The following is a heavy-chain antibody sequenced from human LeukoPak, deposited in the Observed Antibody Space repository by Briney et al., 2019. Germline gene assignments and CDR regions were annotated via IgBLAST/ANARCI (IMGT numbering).Heavy chain of an antibody. D-gene: IGHD3-9*01. V-gene: IGHV4-61*09. CDR1: GYSITSGNFF. CDR2: ISSTGST. J-gene: IGHJ5*02. Sequence: SETLSLTCTVTGYSITSGNFFWPWLRQPAGTGPEWVGHISSTGSTSYNPSLKSRVTISRDESKNQFSLKMTSVTAEDTAVYYCAREVVRYFDRLFTVSNCFDPWGQGTLVSVSS. CDR3: AREVVRYFDRLFTVSNCFDP.